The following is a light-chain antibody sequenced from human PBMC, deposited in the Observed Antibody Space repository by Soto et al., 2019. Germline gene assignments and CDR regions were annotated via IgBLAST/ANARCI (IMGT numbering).Light chain of an antibody. CDR1: QGISNY. CDR2: AAS. V-gene: IGKV1-27*01. Sequence: DIQMTQSPSSLSASVRDRVTITCRASQGISNYLAWYQQKPGKAPKLLIYAASTLQSGVPFRFSGSGSGTDFTLTISSLPAEDVATYYYQNYDSAPWTFGQGTKVEIK. CDR3: QNYDSAPWT. J-gene: IGKJ1*01.